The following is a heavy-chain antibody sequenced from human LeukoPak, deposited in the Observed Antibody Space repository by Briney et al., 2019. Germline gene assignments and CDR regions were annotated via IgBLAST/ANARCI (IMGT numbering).Heavy chain of an antibody. Sequence: QPGGSLRLSCAASGFTFSSYAMSWVRQAPGKGLEWVSAISGSGGTTYYADSVKGRFTISRDNSKNTLYLQMNSLRAEDTAAYYCAKDPMPMAVWWYFDLWGRGTLVTVSS. V-gene: IGHV3-23*01. CDR2: ISGSGGTT. D-gene: IGHD3-16*01. CDR1: GFTFSSYA. J-gene: IGHJ2*01. CDR3: AKDPMPMAVWWYFDL.